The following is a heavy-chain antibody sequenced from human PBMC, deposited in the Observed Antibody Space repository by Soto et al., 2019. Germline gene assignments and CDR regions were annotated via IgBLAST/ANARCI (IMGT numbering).Heavy chain of an antibody. CDR3: ARDTYYYGMDV. V-gene: IGHV3-53*02. CDR2: IYSGGST. CDR1: GFTVSSNY. Sequence: EVQLVETGGGLIQPGGSLRLSCAASGFTVSSNYMSWVRQAPGKGLEWVSIIYSGGSTYYADSVKGRFTISRDNSKNTLYLQMNSLRAEDTAVYYCARDTYYYGMDVWGQGTTVTVSS. J-gene: IGHJ6*02.